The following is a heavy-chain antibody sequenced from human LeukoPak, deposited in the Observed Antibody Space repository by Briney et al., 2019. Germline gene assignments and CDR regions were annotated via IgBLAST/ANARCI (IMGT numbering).Heavy chain of an antibody. CDR3: ARAPGYCSSTSCVIDY. V-gene: IGHV4-39*07. CDR2: INHSGST. Sequence: SETLSLTCTVSGGSISSGDYYWSWIRQPPGKGLEWIGEINHSGSTNYNPSLKSRVTISVDTSKNQFSLKLSSVTAADTAVYYCARAPGYCSSTSCVIDYWGQGTLVTVSS. J-gene: IGHJ4*02. D-gene: IGHD2-2*01. CDR1: GGSISSGDYY.